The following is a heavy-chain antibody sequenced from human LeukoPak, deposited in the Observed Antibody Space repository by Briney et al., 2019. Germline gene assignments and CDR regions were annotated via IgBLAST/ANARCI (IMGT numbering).Heavy chain of an antibody. CDR2: IWYDGSNK. V-gene: IGHV3-33*01. CDR1: GFTFSSYG. D-gene: IGHD6-13*01. J-gene: IGHJ4*02. Sequence: GGSLRLSCAASGFTFSSYGMHWVRQAPGKGLEWVAVIWYDGSNKYYADSVKGRFTISRDNSKNTLYLQMNSLRAEDTAVYYCARARGGIYSSSWYPVLYFDYWGQGTLVTVSS. CDR3: ARARGGIYSSSWYPVLYFDY.